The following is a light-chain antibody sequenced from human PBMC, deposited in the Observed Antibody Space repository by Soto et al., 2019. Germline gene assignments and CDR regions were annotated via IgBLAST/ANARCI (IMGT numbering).Light chain of an antibody. CDR2: GAS. Sequence: EIVLTQSPGTLSLSPGERATLSCRASQSVSNSYLAWYQQKPGQAPRLLIFGASTRATGIPDRFSGSGSETDFTLTISRLEPEDFAVYYCHQYGSSLWTFGQGTKVDIK. J-gene: IGKJ1*01. V-gene: IGKV3-20*01. CDR3: HQYGSSLWT. CDR1: QSVSNSY.